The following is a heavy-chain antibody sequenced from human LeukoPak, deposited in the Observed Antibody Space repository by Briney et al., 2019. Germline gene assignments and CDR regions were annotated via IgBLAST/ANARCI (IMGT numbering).Heavy chain of an antibody. CDR3: ARGGQPYYYDSSGYYQ. CDR1: GFTFSSYG. J-gene: IGHJ4*02. D-gene: IGHD3-22*01. CDR2: IWYDGSNK. V-gene: IGHV3-33*01. Sequence: GGSLRLSCAASGFTFSSYGMHWVRQAPGKGLEWVAVIWYDGSNKYYADSVKGRFTVSRDNSKNTLYLQMNSLRAEDTAVYYCARGGQPYYYDSSGYYQWGQGTLVTVSS.